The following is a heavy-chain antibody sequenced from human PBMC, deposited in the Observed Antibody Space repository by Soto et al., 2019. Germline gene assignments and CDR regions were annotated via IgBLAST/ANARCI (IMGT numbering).Heavy chain of an antibody. D-gene: IGHD3-22*01. Sequence: HGGSLGLCCAASGSTVSSYAMSGVRQAPGKGLEWVSAIGGSGGSTNYADSVKGRFTISRDNSKNTLYLQMNSLRAEDTAVYYCAKAIRGGYHDYRGQGTLVTVSS. CDR1: GSTVSSYA. CDR2: IGGSGGST. V-gene: IGHV3-23*01. J-gene: IGHJ4*02. CDR3: AKAIRGGYHDY.